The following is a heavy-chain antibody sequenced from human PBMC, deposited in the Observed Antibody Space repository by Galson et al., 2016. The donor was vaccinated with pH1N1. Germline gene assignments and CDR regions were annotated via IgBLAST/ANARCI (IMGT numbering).Heavy chain of an antibody. V-gene: IGHV4-4*07. CDR2: LYKTGNT. J-gene: IGHJ6*02. CDR1: GGVSSSHY. D-gene: IGHD2-2*01. Sequence: SETLSRTCSGSGGVSSSHYRSWSRQPAGKGLEWIGRLYKTGNTKYNPSLNSRVSMSGDTSKNQISRKLTSVTAADTAVYYCVRADIVVGEGWHHGMDAWG. CDR3: VRADIVVGEGWHHGMDA.